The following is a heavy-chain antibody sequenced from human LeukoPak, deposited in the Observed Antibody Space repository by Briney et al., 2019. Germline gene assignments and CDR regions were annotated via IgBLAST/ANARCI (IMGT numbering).Heavy chain of an antibody. CDR3: ARGLKSDSSSWYPDY. D-gene: IGHD6-13*01. V-gene: IGHV3-21*01. Sequence: GGSLRLSCAASGFTFSSYSMNWVRQAPGKGLEWVSSISRSSSYIYYADSVKGRFTISRENAKNSLYLQMNSLRAEDTAVYYCARGLKSDSSSWYPDYWGQGTLVTVSS. CDR2: ISRSSSYI. J-gene: IGHJ4*02. CDR1: GFTFSSYS.